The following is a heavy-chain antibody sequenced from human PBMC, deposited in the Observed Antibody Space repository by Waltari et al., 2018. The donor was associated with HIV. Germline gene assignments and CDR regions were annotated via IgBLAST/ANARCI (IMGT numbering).Heavy chain of an antibody. Sequence: QVQLVQSGAEVKKPGASVKVSCKASGYTFTNYYIHWVRQAPGQGLEWMARMKPSGGNTSHSQKFQGRVTMTRDTSTSTVYMELSILRSEDTAVYYCARDKAVGIITSVFNMWGQGTMVIVSS. CDR3: ARDKAVGIITSVFNM. D-gene: IGHD3-3*01. CDR2: MKPSGGNT. J-gene: IGHJ3*02. CDR1: GYTFTNYY. V-gene: IGHV1-46*01.